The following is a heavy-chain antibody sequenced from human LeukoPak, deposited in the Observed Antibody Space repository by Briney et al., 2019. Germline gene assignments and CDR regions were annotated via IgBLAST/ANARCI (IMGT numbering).Heavy chain of an antibody. CDR3: ATIAVAGDWFDP. CDR2: IYYTGST. V-gene: IGHV4-59*01. Sequence: PSETLSLTCTVAGGSISSYYWSWIRHPPGKGLEWIAYIYYTGSTTYNPSLKSRVTISVDTSKNQFYLNLSSLTAADPAVYYCATIAVAGDWFDPWGQGTLATVSS. J-gene: IGHJ5*02. CDR1: GGSISSYY. D-gene: IGHD6-19*01.